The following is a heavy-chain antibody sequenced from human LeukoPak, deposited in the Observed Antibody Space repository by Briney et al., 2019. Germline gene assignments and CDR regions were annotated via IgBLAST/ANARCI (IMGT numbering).Heavy chain of an antibody. Sequence: PSETLSLTCTVSGGSISSSSYYWGWIRQPPGKGLEWIGSIYYSGSTYYNPSLKSRVTISVDTSKNQFSLKLSSVTAADTAVYYCARLRSKYYYDRAAGVFDYWGQGTLVTVSS. J-gene: IGHJ4*02. CDR2: IYYSGST. CDR1: GGSISSSSYY. CDR3: ARLRSKYYYDRAAGVFDY. D-gene: IGHD3-22*01. V-gene: IGHV4-39*07.